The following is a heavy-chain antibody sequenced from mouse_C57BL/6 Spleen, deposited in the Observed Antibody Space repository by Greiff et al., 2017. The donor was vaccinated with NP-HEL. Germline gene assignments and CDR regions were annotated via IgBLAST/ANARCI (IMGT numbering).Heavy chain of an antibody. V-gene: IGHV1-54*01. CDR3: ARGGLYYDYDRAY. CDR2: INPGSGGT. D-gene: IGHD2-4*01. J-gene: IGHJ3*01. Sequence: VKLQESGAELVRPGTSVKVSCKASGYAFTNYLIEWVKQRPGQGLEWIGVINPGSGGTNYNEKFKGKATLTADTSSSTAYMQLSSLTSEDSAVYFCARGGLYYDYDRAYWGQGTLVTVSA. CDR1: GYAFTNYL.